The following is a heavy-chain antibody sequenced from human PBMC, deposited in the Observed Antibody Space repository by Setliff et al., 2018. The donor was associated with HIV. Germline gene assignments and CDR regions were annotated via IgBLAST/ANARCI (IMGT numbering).Heavy chain of an antibody. J-gene: IGHJ4*02. CDR2: ISSSSRSK. D-gene: IGHD1-26*01. V-gene: IGHV3-21*04. Sequence: PGGSLRLSCAASGFTFSNAWMNWVRQAPGKGLEWVSSISSSSRSKYYADSVKGRFTISRDNAENSLYLQMNSLRVEDTAVYYCATDCAVVGGTGSLDSWGQGTLVTVSS. CDR3: ATDCAVVGGTGSLDS. CDR1: GFTFSNAW.